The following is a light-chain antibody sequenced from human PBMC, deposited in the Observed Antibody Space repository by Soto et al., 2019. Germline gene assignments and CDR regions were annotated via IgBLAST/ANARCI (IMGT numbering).Light chain of an antibody. CDR2: GAS. J-gene: IGKJ1*01. Sequence: ILLTQSPGTLSLSPGERATLSCRANQSVSSSYLAWYQQKPGQAPRLLIYGASSRATGIPDRFSGSGSGTDFTLTISRLEPEDFAVYYCQQYGSSPWTFGQGTKVDIK. CDR3: QQYGSSPWT. CDR1: QSVSSSY. V-gene: IGKV3-20*01.